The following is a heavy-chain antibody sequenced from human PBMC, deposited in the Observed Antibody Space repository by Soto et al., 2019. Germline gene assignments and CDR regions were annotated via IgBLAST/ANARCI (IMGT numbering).Heavy chain of an antibody. V-gene: IGHV3-48*01. CDR1: GFTFSSYS. J-gene: IGHJ6*03. Sequence: GGSLRLSCAASGFTFSSYSMNWVRQAPGKGLEWVSYISSSSSTIYYADSVKGRFTISRDNAKNSLYLQMNSLRAEDTAVYYCARDLSSIAARGKSLDYYYMDVWGKGTTVTVSS. D-gene: IGHD6-6*01. CDR3: ARDLSSIAARGKSLDYYYMDV. CDR2: ISSSSSTI.